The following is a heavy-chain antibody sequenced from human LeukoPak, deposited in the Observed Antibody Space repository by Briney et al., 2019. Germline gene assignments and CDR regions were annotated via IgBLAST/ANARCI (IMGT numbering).Heavy chain of an antibody. J-gene: IGHJ3*02. Sequence: SETLSLTCTVSGGSISSYYWSWIRQPPGKGLEWIGYIYYSGSTNYNPSLKSRVTISVDTSKNQFSLKLSSVTAADTAVYYCARILPGGDAFDIWGQGTMVTVSS. V-gene: IGHV4-59*01. CDR2: IYYSGST. CDR3: ARILPGGDAFDI. D-gene: IGHD2-15*01. CDR1: GGSISSYY.